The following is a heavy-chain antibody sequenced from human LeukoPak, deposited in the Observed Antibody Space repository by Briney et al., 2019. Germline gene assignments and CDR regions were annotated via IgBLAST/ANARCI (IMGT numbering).Heavy chain of an antibody. Sequence: SVKVSCKASGGTFSSYTISWVRQAPGQGLEWMGRIIPILGIANYAQKFQGRVTITADKSTSTAYMELSSLRSEDMAVYYCARGGDLKGELDYWGQGALVTVSS. J-gene: IGHJ4*02. CDR2: IIPILGIA. D-gene: IGHD3-16*01. CDR1: GGTFSSYT. CDR3: ARGGDLKGELDY. V-gene: IGHV1-69*02.